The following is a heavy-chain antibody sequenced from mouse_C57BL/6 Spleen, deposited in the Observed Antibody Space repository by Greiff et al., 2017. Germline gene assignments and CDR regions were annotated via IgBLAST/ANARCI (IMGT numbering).Heavy chain of an antibody. CDR3: ARSGSWYFDV. Sequence: EVQLQQSGPELVKPGASVKISCKASGYTFTDYYMNWVKQSHGKSLEWIGDINPNNGGTSYNQKFKGKATLTVDQSSSTAYMELRSLTSEDSAVYYCARSGSWYFDVWGTGTTVTVSS. D-gene: IGHD3-1*01. CDR1: GYTFTDYY. J-gene: IGHJ1*03. CDR2: INPNNGGT. V-gene: IGHV1-26*01.